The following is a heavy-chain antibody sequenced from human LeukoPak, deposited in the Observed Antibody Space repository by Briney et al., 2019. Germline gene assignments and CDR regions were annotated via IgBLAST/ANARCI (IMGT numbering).Heavy chain of an antibody. J-gene: IGHJ5*01. V-gene: IGHV5-51*01. CDR1: GYSFTSYW. CDR2: IYPGDSDT. CDR3: ARHSIEGATQRWFDF. Sequence: GESLKISCKGSGYSFTSYWIGWVRQMPGKGLEWMGIIYPGDSDTRYSPSFQGQVTISADKSISTAYLQWSSLKASDTAMYYCARHSIEGATQRWFDFWGQGTLVTVSS. D-gene: IGHD1-26*01.